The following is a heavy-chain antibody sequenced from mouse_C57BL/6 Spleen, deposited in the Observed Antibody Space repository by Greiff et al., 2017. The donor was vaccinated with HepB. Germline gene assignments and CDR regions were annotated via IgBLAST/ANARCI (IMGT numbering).Heavy chain of an antibody. CDR1: GFTFSSYA. J-gene: IGHJ4*01. CDR2: ISDGGSYT. Sequence: EVKVVESGGGLVKPGGSLKLSCAASGFTFSSYAMSWVRQTPEKRLEWVATISDGGSYTYYPDNVKGRFTISRDNAKNNLYLQMSHLKSEDTAMYYCARAVVATYYAMDYWGQGTSVTVSS. V-gene: IGHV5-4*03. D-gene: IGHD1-1*01. CDR3: ARAVVATYYAMDY.